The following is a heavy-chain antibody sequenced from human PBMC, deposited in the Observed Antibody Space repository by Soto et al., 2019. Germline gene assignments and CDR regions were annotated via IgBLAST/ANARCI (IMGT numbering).Heavy chain of an antibody. CDR1: GFTFSSYA. J-gene: IGHJ1*01. D-gene: IGHD2-21*02. CDR3: ANRLAYCGGDCYRAEYFQH. Sequence: GGSLRLSCAASGFTFSSYAMSWVRQAPGKGLEWVSAISGSGGSTYYADSVKGRFTISRDNSKNTLYLQMNSLRAEDTAVYYCANRLAYCGGDCYRAEYFQHWGQGTLVTVSS. CDR2: ISGSGGST. V-gene: IGHV3-23*01.